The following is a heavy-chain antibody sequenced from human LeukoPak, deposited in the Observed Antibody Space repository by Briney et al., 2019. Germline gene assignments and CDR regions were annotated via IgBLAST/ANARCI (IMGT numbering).Heavy chain of an antibody. CDR1: GFTFSDYY. J-gene: IGHJ4*02. CDR2: MSSRGYPT. D-gene: IGHD1-1*01. CDR3: ARVGIALTSPFDY. Sequence: PGGSLRLSCLASGFTFSDYYMSWVRQAPGKGLEWISYMSSRGYPTYYAESVKGRFTISRDNAKNTLYLQMHNLRTDDTAVYFCARVGIALTSPFDYWGLGTLAAVSS. V-gene: IGHV3-11*01.